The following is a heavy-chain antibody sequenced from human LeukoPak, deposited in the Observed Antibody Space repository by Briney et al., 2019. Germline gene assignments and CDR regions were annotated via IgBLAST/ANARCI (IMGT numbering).Heavy chain of an antibody. CDR2: IYPGDSDT. Sequence: GESLQISCQGSGSSFTSYWIGWVRQLPGKGREWMGIIYPGDSDTRYSPSFQGQVTISADKSISTAYLQWSSLKASDTAMYYCARPSTMVVTAIASGPDYWGKGTTVTVSS. V-gene: IGHV5-51*01. D-gene: IGHD2-21*02. CDR3: ARPSTMVVTAIASGPDY. J-gene: IGHJ6*04. CDR1: GSSFTSYW.